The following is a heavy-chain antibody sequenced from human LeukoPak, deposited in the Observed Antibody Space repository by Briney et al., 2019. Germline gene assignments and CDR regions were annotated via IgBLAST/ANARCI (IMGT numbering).Heavy chain of an antibody. D-gene: IGHD5-24*01. CDR1: GYTFTSYS. Sequence: ASVKVSCKASGYTFTSYSISWVRQALGQGLEWMGWISAYSGNTNYAQKLQDRVTMTTDTSTSTAYMELRSLRSDDTAVYYCAREGVATIGGYYYYYMDVWGKGTTVTVSS. V-gene: IGHV1-18*01. CDR2: ISAYSGNT. J-gene: IGHJ6*03. CDR3: AREGVATIGGYYYYYMDV.